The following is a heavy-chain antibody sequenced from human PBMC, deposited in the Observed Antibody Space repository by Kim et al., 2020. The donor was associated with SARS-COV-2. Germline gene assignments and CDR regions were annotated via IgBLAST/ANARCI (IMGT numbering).Heavy chain of an antibody. D-gene: IGHD5-12*01. V-gene: IGHV5-51*01. Sequence: RYSPSFQGQVTISADKSISTAYLQWSSLKASDTAMYYCASAVDIVATIISWGQGTLVTVSS. J-gene: IGHJ4*02. CDR3: ASAVDIVATIIS.